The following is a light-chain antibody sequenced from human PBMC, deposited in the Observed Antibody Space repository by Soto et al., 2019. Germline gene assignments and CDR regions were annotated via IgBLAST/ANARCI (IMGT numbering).Light chain of an antibody. CDR2: EVS. Sequence: QSALTQPASVSGSPGQSITISCTGTSSDVGAHKYVSWYQQHPGKAPKLIIYEVSDRPSGVSPRFSGSKSGNTASLTISGLQAEDEAHYYCSSYTTTNTVLFGGGTKSPS. CDR3: SSYTTTNTVL. CDR1: SSDVGAHKY. J-gene: IGLJ2*01. V-gene: IGLV2-14*01.